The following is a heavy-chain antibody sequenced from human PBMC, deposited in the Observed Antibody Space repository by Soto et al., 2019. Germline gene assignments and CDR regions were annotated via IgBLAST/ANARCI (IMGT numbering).Heavy chain of an antibody. J-gene: IGHJ6*02. D-gene: IGHD5-18*01. CDR2: ISYDGSYK. V-gene: IGHV3-30*18. CDR3: AKELSHSYGYTRYYFYGMDV. CDR1: GFTFDNYG. Sequence: QPGGSLRLSCAASGFTFDNYGMHWVRQAPGKGLEWVSGISYDGSYKYYADSVKGRFIISRDNPKNTLHLQMNSLRTEDTAVYYCAKELSHSYGYTRYYFYGMDVWGPGTTVTVSS.